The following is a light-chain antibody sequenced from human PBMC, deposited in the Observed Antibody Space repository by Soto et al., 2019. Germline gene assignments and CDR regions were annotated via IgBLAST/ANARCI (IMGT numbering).Light chain of an antibody. Sequence: QSVLAQPASVSGSPGQSITISCAGTSSDIGAYNYVSWYQHHPGKAPKLMIYDVTNRPSGISSRFSGSKSGNTASLTISGLQAEDEADYYCNSYTTSSTFVFGTGTKLTVL. CDR3: NSYTTSSTFV. V-gene: IGLV2-14*03. CDR2: DVT. J-gene: IGLJ1*01. CDR1: SSDIGAYNY.